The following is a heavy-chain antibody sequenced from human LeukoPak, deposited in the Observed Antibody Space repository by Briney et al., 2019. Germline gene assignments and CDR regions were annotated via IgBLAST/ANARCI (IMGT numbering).Heavy chain of an antibody. CDR2: ISSSSSAI. D-gene: IGHD3-10*01. CDR3: AKDLMRDRWFGES. Sequence: GGSLRLSCAASGFTFSSYSMNWVRQAPGKGLECVSYISSSSSAIYYADSVKGRFTISRDNYRNTLYLEMNSLRLADTAVYYCAKDLMRDRWFGESWGQGTLVTVSS. CDR1: GFTFSSYS. J-gene: IGHJ5*02. V-gene: IGHV3-48*01.